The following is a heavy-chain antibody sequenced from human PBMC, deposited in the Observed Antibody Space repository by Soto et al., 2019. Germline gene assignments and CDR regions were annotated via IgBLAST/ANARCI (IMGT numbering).Heavy chain of an antibody. J-gene: IGHJ6*02. CDR1: GGSISSYY. CDR3: ARDKGSYYYYYGMDV. Sequence: SETLSLTCTVSGGSISSYYWSWIRQPPGKGLEWIGYIYYSGSTNYNPSLKSRVTISVDTSKNQFSLKLSSVTAADTAVYYCARDKGSYYYYYGMDVWGQGTTVTVSS. V-gene: IGHV4-59*01. CDR2: IYYSGST.